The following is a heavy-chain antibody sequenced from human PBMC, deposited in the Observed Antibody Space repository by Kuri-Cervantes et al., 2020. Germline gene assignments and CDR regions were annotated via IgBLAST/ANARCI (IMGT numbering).Heavy chain of an antibody. Sequence: SCTVSGGSISSYYWSWIRQPPGKGLEWIGYIYYSGSTNYNPSLKSRVTISVDTSKNQFSVKLSSVTAADTAVYYCARGNGWYGYWGQGTLVTVSS. CDR3: ARGNGWYGY. J-gene: IGHJ4*02. CDR1: GGSISSYY. CDR2: IYYSGST. V-gene: IGHV4-59*13. D-gene: IGHD6-19*01.